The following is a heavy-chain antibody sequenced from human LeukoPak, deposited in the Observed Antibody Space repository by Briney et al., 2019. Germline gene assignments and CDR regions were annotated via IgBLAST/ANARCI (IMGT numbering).Heavy chain of an antibody. Sequence: GASVKVSCKASGYTFTSYGISWVRQAPGQGLEWMGWISAYNGNTNYAQKLQGRVTITADKSTSTAYMELRSLRSDDTAVYYCARGPRITIFGVVPGDFDIWGQGTMVTVSS. V-gene: IGHV1-18*01. J-gene: IGHJ3*02. CDR2: ISAYNGNT. CDR3: ARGPRITIFGVVPGDFDI. D-gene: IGHD3-3*01. CDR1: GYTFTSYG.